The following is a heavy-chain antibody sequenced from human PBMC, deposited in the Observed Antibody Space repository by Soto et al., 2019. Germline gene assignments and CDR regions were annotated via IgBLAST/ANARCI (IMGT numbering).Heavy chain of an antibody. Sequence: QVQLQQWGAGLLKPSETLSLTCAVYGGSFSGYYWSWIRQPPGKGLEWIGEINHSGSTNYNPSLKSRVTISVDTSKNQFSLKLSSVTAADTAVYYCARGHYGDRYYYYYYGMDVWGQGTTVTVSS. CDR3: ARGHYGDRYYYYYYGMDV. CDR1: GGSFSGYY. CDR2: INHSGST. V-gene: IGHV4-34*01. J-gene: IGHJ6*02. D-gene: IGHD4-17*01.